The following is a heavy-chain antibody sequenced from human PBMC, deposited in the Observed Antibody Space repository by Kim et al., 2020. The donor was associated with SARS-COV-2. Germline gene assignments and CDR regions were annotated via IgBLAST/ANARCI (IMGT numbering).Heavy chain of an antibody. J-gene: IGHJ5*01. CDR1: GYTFTTYW. D-gene: IGHD3-10*01. CDR2: IYPGASNT. CDR3: ARPGGSGTAVWFDS. V-gene: IGHV5-51*01. Sequence: GESLKISCKASGYTFTTYWIGWVRQMPGKGLEWMGIIYPGASNTIYSPSFQGQVTIPADKSISTAYLQWSSLKASDTAMYYCARPGGSGTAVWFDSWGQGTLVTVSS.